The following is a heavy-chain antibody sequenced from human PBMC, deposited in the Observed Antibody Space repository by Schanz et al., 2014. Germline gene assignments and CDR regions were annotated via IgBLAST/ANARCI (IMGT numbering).Heavy chain of an antibody. J-gene: IGHJ6*03. CDR3: ARRHHFRSGPYYYYYMDV. CDR2: IYHSGRT. V-gene: IGHV4-34*01. D-gene: IGHD3-3*02. Sequence: QVQLQQWGAGLLKPSETLSLTCAVDGGFFSGYYWSWIRQSPDKGLEWIGEIYHSGRTNYNPSLKSRVTISVDRSKNQFSLILNSVTAADTAVYYCARRHHFRSGPYYYYYMDVWGKGTTVTVSS. CDR1: GGFFSGYY.